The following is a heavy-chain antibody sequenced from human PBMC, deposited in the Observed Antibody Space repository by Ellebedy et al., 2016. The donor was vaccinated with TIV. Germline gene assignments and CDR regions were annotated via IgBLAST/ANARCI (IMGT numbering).Heavy chain of an antibody. V-gene: IGHV4-34*01. CDR3: ARGLHGSGSYNWFDP. J-gene: IGHJ5*02. Sequence: SETLSLTXAVYGGSFSGYYWSWIRQPPGKGLEWIGEINHSGSTNYNPSLKSRVTISVDTSKNQFSLKLSSVTAADTAVYYCARGLHGSGSYNWFDPWGQGTLVTVSS. CDR2: INHSGST. D-gene: IGHD3-10*01. CDR1: GGSFSGYY.